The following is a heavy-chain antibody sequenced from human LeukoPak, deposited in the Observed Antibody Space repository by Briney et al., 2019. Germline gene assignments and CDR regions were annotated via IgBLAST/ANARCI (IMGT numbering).Heavy chain of an antibody. CDR3: ARDSGDGSGSYYPYGMDV. V-gene: IGHV3-21*01. J-gene: IGHJ6*02. Sequence: GGSLRLSCAASGFTFSSYNMNWVRQAPGKGLEGVSSISRSSIYIYYADSVKGRFTISRDNAENSLSLQMNSLRAEDTAVYYCARDSGDGSGSYYPYGMDVWGQGTTVTVSS. CDR1: GFTFSSYN. D-gene: IGHD3-10*01. CDR2: ISRSSIYI.